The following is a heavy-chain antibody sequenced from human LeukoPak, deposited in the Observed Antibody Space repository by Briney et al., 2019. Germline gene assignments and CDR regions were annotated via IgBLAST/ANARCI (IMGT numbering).Heavy chain of an antibody. CDR3: ARHGVAAAAFFDY. CDR2: ISAYNGNT. Sequence: ASVKVSCKGSGYTFTGYYMHWVRQAPGQGLEWMGWISAYNGNTSYAQMVQGRVTMTTDTSTSTAYMELRTLRSDDTAVYYCARHGVAAAAFFDYWGQGTLVTVSS. J-gene: IGHJ4*02. D-gene: IGHD6-13*01. V-gene: IGHV1-18*04. CDR1: GYTFTGYY.